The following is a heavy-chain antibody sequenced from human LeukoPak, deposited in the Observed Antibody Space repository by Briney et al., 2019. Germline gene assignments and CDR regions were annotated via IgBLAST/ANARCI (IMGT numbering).Heavy chain of an antibody. J-gene: IGHJ6*02. CDR1: GFTFSDHY. Sequence: GGSLRLSCAASGFTFSDHYFSWIRQAPGKGLEWVSYISTSGTSIFYADSVKGRFTISRDNAKNSLYLQMNSLRAEDAAVYYCARGHYGLDVWGQGATVTVSS. CDR3: ARGHYGLDV. V-gene: IGHV3-11*01. CDR2: ISTSGTSI.